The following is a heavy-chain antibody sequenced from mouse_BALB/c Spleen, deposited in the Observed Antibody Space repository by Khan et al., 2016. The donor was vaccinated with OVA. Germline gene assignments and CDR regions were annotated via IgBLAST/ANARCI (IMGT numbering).Heavy chain of an antibody. CDR3: ARSYFYGSSTWFGY. CDR1: GYTFTTYW. Sequence: QVQLQQPGAELVKPGASVKLSCKASGYTFTTYWMHWVKRRPGQGLEWIGEIDPSDSYTNYNQEFKGKATLTVDKSSSTAYMQLSSLTSEDSAVYYCARSYFYGSSTWFGYWGQGTLVTVSA. J-gene: IGHJ3*01. V-gene: IGHV1-69*02. CDR2: IDPSDSYT. D-gene: IGHD1-1*01.